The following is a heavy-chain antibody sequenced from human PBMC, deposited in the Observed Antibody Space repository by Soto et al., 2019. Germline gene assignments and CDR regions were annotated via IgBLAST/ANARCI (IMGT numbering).Heavy chain of an antibody. V-gene: IGHV3-48*02. Sequence: EVQLVESGGGLVQPGVSLRLSCAASGFTFSSYSMNWVRQAPGKGLEWVSYISSSSSTIYYADSVKGRFTISRDNAQNSLYLQMNSLRDEDTAVYYCARDLKVTLSYYYYGMDVWGQGTTVTVSS. CDR3: ARDLKVTLSYYYYGMDV. CDR2: ISSSSSTI. D-gene: IGHD2-21*02. CDR1: GFTFSSYS. J-gene: IGHJ6*02.